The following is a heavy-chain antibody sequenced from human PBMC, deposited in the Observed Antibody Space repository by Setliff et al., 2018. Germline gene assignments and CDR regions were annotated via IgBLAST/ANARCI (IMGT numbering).Heavy chain of an antibody. D-gene: IGHD3-3*01. Sequence: LRLSCAASGLTFSSDAMTWVRQTPGKGLEWVSVISSDGTSIYYADSVKGRFTISRDNSKNTLYLQMNRLRAEDTAIYYCARDNTLFGVVITGSWFDPWGQGTLVTVSS. CDR3: ARDNTLFGVVITGSWFDP. V-gene: IGHV3-23*03. J-gene: IGHJ5*02. CDR1: GLTFSSDA. CDR2: ISSDGTSI.